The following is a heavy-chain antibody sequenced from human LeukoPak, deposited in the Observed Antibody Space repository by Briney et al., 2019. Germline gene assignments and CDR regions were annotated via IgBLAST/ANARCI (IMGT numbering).Heavy chain of an antibody. J-gene: IGHJ4*02. CDR3: ARGTNFGYFDY. D-gene: IGHD1-7*01. CDR1: GFTFSSYW. CDR2: IKQDGSEK. Sequence: RPGGSLRLSCAASGFTFSSYWMSWVRQAPGKGLEWVANIKQDGSEKYYVDSVKGRFTISRDNVKNSLYLQMNSLRAEDTAVYYCARGTNFGYFDYWGQGTLVTVSS. V-gene: IGHV3-7*01.